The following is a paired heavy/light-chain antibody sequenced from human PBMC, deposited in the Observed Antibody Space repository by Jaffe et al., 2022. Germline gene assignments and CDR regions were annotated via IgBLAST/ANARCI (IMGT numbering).Heavy chain of an antibody. CDR2: INTNTGNP. CDR3: ARRSSTWYSDY. D-gene: IGHD6-13*01. CDR1: GYTFNTYG. J-gene: IGHJ4*02. V-gene: IGHV7-4-1*02. Sequence: QVQVVQSGSELEKPGASVKVSCKASGYTFNTYGINWVRQAPGQGLEWMGWINTNTGNPTYAQGFTGRFVFSLDTSVSTAYLQISSLKAEDTAVYYCARRSSTWYSDYWGQGTLVTVSS.
Light chain of an antibody. CDR1: SSDVGSYNL. CDR2: EGS. Sequence: QSALTQPASVSGSPGQSITISCTGTSSDVGSYNLVSWYQHHPGKAPKLMIYEGSKRPSGVSNRFSGSKSGNTASLTISGLQAEDEADFYCSSYAGSRNLVFGGGTKLTVL. V-gene: IGLV2-23*01. CDR3: SSYAGSRNLV. J-gene: IGLJ3*02.